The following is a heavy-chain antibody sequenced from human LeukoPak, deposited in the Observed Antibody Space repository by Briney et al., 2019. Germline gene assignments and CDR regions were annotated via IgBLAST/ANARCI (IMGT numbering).Heavy chain of an antibody. J-gene: IGHJ5*02. CDR3: ARALGRGANWFDP. CDR2: MYYTGST. Sequence: SETLSLTCTVSGGSISSYYWGWIRQPPGKGLEWIGSMYYTGSTYNSPSLKSRVTISVDTSKNQFSLKLTSVTAADTAVYYCARALGRGANWFDPWGQGTLVTVSS. CDR1: GGSISSYY. V-gene: IGHV4-39*07. D-gene: IGHD3-10*01.